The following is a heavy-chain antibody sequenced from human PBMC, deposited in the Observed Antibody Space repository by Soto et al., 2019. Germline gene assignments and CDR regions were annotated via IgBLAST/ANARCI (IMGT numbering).Heavy chain of an antibody. V-gene: IGHV4-39*01. J-gene: IGHJ6*02. CDR3: ARRNYYYYYGMDV. Sequence: SETLSLTCAVSGGSISSSYYWGWIRQPPGKGLEWIGSIYYSGSTYYNPSLKSRVTISVDTSKNQFSLKLSSVTAADTAVYYCARRNYYYYYGMDVWGQGTTVTV. CDR2: IYYSGST. CDR1: GGSISSSYY.